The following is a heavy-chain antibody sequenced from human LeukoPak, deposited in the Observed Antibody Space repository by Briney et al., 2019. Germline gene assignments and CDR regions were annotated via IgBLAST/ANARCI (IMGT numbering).Heavy chain of an antibody. CDR1: GFTFSSYS. J-gene: IGHJ4*02. V-gene: IGHV3-48*04. Sequence: GGSLRLSCAASGFTFSSYSMNWVRQAPGKGLEWVSYISSSSSTIYYADSVKGRFTISRDNAKNSLYLQMNSLRAEDTAVYYCARDGFAYYYDSSGFTDYWGQGTLVTVSS. CDR3: ARDGFAYYYDSSGFTDY. D-gene: IGHD3-22*01. CDR2: ISSSSSTI.